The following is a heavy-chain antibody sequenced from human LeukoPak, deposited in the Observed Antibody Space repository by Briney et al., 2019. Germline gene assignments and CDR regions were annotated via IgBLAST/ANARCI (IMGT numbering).Heavy chain of an antibody. CDR1: GRSVSRYY. CDR3: ARYLQCYDSSGYPYDAFDI. D-gene: IGHD3-22*01. CDR2: IYYRGST. Sequence: PSETLSLTCTVCGRSVSRYYGIGLAHPPGKAREGLGYIYYRGSTNYNPSLKSQVTISVDTSKTQFSLKLSSVTAADTVVYYCARYLQCYDSSGYPYDAFDIWGQGTMVTVSS. J-gene: IGHJ3*02. V-gene: IGHV4-59*08.